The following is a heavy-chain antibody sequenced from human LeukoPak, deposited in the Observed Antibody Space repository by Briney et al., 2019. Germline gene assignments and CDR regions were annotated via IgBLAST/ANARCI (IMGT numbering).Heavy chain of an antibody. D-gene: IGHD2-21*01. CDR2: IDPSDSYT. CDR1: GYSFTTYW. J-gene: IGHJ5*02. V-gene: IGHV5-10-1*01. CDR3: ARIRGGDGWFDP. Sequence: GGSLRLSCKGSGYSFTTYWISWVRQMPGKGLECMGRIDPSDSYTNYSPSFQGHVTISADRSISTAYLQWRSLKASDTAVYYCARIRGGDGWFDPWGQGTLVTVSS.